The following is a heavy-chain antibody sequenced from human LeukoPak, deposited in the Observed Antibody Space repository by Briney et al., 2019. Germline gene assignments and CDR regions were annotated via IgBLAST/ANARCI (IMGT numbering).Heavy chain of an antibody. CDR3: ARAVEVIFGVVEPYYYYMDV. D-gene: IGHD3-3*01. CDR2: ISAYNGNT. Sequence: ASVKVSCKASGYTFTSYGISWVRQAPGQGLEWMGWISAYNGNTNYAQKLQGRVTMTTDTSTSTAYMELRSLRSDDTAVYYCARAVEVIFGVVEPYYYYMDVWGKGTTVTVSS. J-gene: IGHJ6*03. V-gene: IGHV1-18*01. CDR1: GYTFTSYG.